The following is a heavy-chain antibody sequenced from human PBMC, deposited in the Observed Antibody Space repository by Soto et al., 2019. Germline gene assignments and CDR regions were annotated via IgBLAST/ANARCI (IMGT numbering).Heavy chain of an antibody. Sequence: ASGKVSCKASGYTFTSYYMHWVRQAPGQGLEWMGIINPSGGSTSYAQKFQGRVTMTRDTSTSIVYMELSSLRSEDTAVYYCARGNQGWELLSGAFDIWGQGTMVTVSS. V-gene: IGHV1-46*01. D-gene: IGHD1-26*01. CDR3: ARGNQGWELLSGAFDI. CDR2: INPSGGST. CDR1: GYTFTSYY. J-gene: IGHJ3*02.